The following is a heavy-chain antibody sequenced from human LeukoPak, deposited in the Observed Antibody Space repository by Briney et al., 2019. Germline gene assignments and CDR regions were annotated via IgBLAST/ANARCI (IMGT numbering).Heavy chain of an antibody. D-gene: IGHD6-13*01. CDR2: ISGSGGST. CDR3: AKFIPTKIRLAAAGTGLDY. V-gene: IGHV3-23*01. CDR1: GFTFSSYA. Sequence: GGSLRLSCAASGFTFSSYAMSWVRQAPGKGLEWVSAISGSGGSTYYADSVKGRFTISRDNSKNTLYLQMNSLRAEDTAVYYCAKFIPTKIRLAAAGTGLDYWGQGTLVTVSS. J-gene: IGHJ4*02.